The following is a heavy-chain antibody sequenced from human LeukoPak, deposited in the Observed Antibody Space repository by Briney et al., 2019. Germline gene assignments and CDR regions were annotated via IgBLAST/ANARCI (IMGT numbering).Heavy chain of an antibody. J-gene: IGHJ4*02. CDR3: AKESRTIAVAGADY. V-gene: IGHV3-23*01. D-gene: IGHD6-19*01. CDR2: ISGGGGTT. CDR1: GFTFSSYA. Sequence: GGSLRLSCAASGFTFSSYAMSWVRQAPGKGLEWVTAISGGGGTTYYADSVKGRFTISRDNSKNMLYLQMNSLRAEDTDVYYCAKESRTIAVAGADYWGQGTLVTVSS.